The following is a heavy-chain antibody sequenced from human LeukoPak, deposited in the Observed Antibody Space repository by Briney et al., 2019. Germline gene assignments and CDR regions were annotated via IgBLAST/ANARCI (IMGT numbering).Heavy chain of an antibody. V-gene: IGHV3-23*01. Sequence: GGSLRLPCAASVFIFNNYGLVWVRQAPGKGREWVSAISNDGGGTTYADFVKGRFSVSRDNSKNTLFLQMNSLRAEDTALYYCAKGSSGYFFDLWGQGTLVTVSS. CDR1: VFIFNNYG. CDR2: ISNDGGGT. CDR3: AKGSSGYFFDL. D-gene: IGHD3-22*01. J-gene: IGHJ4*02.